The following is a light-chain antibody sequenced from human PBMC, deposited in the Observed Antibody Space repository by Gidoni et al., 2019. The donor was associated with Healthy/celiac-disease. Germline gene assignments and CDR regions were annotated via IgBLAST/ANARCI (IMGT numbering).Light chain of an antibody. Sequence: MHLTQPPSSLSASVGDIVTITCRASQSISSYLNWYQQKPGKAPKLLIYAASSLQSGVPSRFSGSGSGTDFTLTISSLQPEDFATYYCQQSYSTPQTFGQGTKVEIK. CDR2: AAS. V-gene: IGKV1-39*01. CDR3: QQSYSTPQT. J-gene: IGKJ1*01. CDR1: QSISSY.